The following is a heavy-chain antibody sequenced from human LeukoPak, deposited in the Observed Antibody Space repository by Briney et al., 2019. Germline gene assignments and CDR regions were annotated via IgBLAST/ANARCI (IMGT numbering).Heavy chain of an antibody. CDR3: ARIAAAGSPWFDP. Sequence: SETLSLTCAVYGGSFSGYYWSWIRQPPGKGLEWIGEINHSGGTNYNPSLKSRVTISVDTSKNQFSLKLSSVTAADTAVYYCARIAAAGSPWFDPWGQGTLVTVSS. J-gene: IGHJ5*02. CDR1: GGSFSGYY. CDR2: INHSGGT. V-gene: IGHV4-34*01. D-gene: IGHD6-13*01.